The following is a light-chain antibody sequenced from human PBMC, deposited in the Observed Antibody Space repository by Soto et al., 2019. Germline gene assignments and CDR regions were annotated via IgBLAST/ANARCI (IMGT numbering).Light chain of an antibody. CDR3: XXVDSYPRT. CDR1: QGIGTY. J-gene: IGKJ1*01. V-gene: IGKV1-9*01. Sequence: IQLTQSPSSLSASVGDRVTVTCRASQGIGTYLVWYQQKRGKAPTVLIYASSTLQTGVPSRFSGSGSGTDFSLTISSLHPEDVAXXYXXXVDSYPRTFGQGTKVEIK. CDR2: ASS.